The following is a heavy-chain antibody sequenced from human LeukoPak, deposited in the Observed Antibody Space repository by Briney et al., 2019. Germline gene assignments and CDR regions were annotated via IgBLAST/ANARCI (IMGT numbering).Heavy chain of an antibody. CDR2: IRYDGSNK. J-gene: IGHJ5*02. Sequence: GGSLRLSCAASGFTFSSYGMHWVRQAPGKGLEWVAFIRYDGSNKYYADSVKGRFTISRDNSKNTLYLQMNSLRAEDTAVYYCARARKELLWFGEFDPWGQGTLVTVSS. D-gene: IGHD3-10*01. V-gene: IGHV3-30*02. CDR1: GFTFSSYG. CDR3: ARARKELLWFGEFDP.